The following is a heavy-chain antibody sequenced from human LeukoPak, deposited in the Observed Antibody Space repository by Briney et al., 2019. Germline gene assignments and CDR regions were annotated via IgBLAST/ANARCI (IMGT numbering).Heavy chain of an antibody. CDR3: TSGIGTYDY. CDR1: GLTFSEYW. Sequence: GGSLRLSCAVSGLTFSEYWMHWVRQDAGKGLVWVAGISKDGGSTEYADFVKGRCTISRDNAKNTLYLQMNSLTVDDTAVYYCTSGIGTYDYWGLGAPVTVSS. D-gene: IGHD1-14*01. CDR2: ISKDGGST. J-gene: IGHJ4*02. V-gene: IGHV3-74*03.